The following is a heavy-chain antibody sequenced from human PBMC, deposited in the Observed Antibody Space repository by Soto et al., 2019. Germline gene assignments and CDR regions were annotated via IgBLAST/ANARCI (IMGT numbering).Heavy chain of an antibody. CDR3: ARRYGGTFDY. Sequence: SETLSLTCTVSGGSISSSSYYWGWIRQPPGKGLEWIGSIYYSGSTYYNPSLKSRVTISVDTSKNQFSLKLTSVTAADTALYSSARRYGGTFDYWGQGTLVTAPQ. CDR1: GGSISSSSYY. CDR2: IYYSGST. V-gene: IGHV4-39*07. J-gene: IGHJ4*02. D-gene: IGHD1-26*01.